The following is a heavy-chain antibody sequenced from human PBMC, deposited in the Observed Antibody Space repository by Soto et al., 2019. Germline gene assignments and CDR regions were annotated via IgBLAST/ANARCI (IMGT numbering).Heavy chain of an antibody. J-gene: IGHJ4*01. V-gene: IGHV3-72*01. D-gene: IGHD2-8*02. Sequence: PGGSLRLSCAASGITLSDHYMDWVRQCPGKGPEWVGRIRTKARSHTTEYAASVKGRFTISRDDSKNSVYLQMNSLKTEDTAVYFCSTDLSGAPGRRQIAYLGQGALVPVSS. CDR3: STDLSGAPGRRQIAY. CDR1: GITLSDHY. CDR2: IRTKARSHTT.